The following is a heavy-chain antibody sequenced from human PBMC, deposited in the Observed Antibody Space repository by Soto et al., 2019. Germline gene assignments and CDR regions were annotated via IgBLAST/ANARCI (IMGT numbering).Heavy chain of an antibody. J-gene: IGHJ3*02. V-gene: IGHV4-39*01. CDR3: ATRSAMVTGAFDI. CDR1: GGSISGSSYY. CDR2: VYNSGST. Sequence: ETLSLTCIVSGGSISGSSYYWGWIRQPPGKGLEWIGNVYNSGSTYYNPSLKSRVTISVDTSKNQFSLKLSSVTAADTAVYYCATRSAMVTGAFDIWGQGTMVTVSS. D-gene: IGHD5-18*01.